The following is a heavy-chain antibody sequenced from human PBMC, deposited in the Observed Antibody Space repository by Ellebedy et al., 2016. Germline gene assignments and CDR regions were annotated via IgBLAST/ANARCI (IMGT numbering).Heavy chain of an antibody. D-gene: IGHD2/OR15-2a*01. Sequence: GESLKISCAASGFIFNTYAMSWVRQAPGKGLEWVSGISGNDGSTYYAGSVKGRFTISRDNSKNTLYLQMNSLRAEDTAVYYCARRGNGIYYFDYWGQGTLVTVSS. CDR3: ARRGNGIYYFDY. V-gene: IGHV3-23*01. CDR1: GFIFNTYA. CDR2: ISGNDGST. J-gene: IGHJ4*02.